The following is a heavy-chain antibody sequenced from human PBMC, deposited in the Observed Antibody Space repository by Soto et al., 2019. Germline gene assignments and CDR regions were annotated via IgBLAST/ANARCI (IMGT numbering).Heavy chain of an antibody. CDR3: ARGSPYYDFWSGYPTRGIGFDY. D-gene: IGHD3-3*01. Sequence: EVQLVESGGGLVQPGGSLRLSCAASGFTFSSYWMHWVRQAPGKGLVWVSRINSDGSSTSYADSVKGRFTISRDNAKNTLYLQMNSLRAEDTAVYYCARGSPYYDFWSGYPTRGIGFDYWGQGTLVTVSS. CDR2: INSDGSST. J-gene: IGHJ4*02. CDR1: GFTFSSYW. V-gene: IGHV3-74*01.